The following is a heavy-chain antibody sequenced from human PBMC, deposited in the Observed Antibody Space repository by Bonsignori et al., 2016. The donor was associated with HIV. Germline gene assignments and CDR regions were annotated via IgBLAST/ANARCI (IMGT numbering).Heavy chain of an antibody. V-gene: IGHV4-4*07. Sequence: QVLLQESGPGLVKPSETLSLSCSVSGASISSHFWSWIRQPAGKKMEWIGRVDVSGNTTTTLLKSRVSMSIDTSATQFSLKLSSVTAADTAIYYCATTPIAAPGFYFDSWGQGTLVTVSS. CDR2: VDVSGNT. CDR3: ATTPIAAPGFYFDS. D-gene: IGHD6-13*01. CDR1: GASISSHF. J-gene: IGHJ4*02.